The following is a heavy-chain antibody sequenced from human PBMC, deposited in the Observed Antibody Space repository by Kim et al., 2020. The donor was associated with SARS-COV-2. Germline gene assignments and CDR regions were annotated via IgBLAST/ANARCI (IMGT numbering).Heavy chain of an antibody. V-gene: IGHV3-11*06. CDR2: ISSSSSYT. J-gene: IGHJ2*01. Sequence: GGSLRLSCAASGFTFSDYYMSWIRQAPGKGLEWVSYISSSSSYTNYADSVKGRFTISRDNAKNSLYLQMNSLRAEDSAVYYCARGGVYCGGDCYSLWYFDLWGRGTLVTVSS. CDR3: ARGGVYCGGDCYSLWYFDL. D-gene: IGHD2-21*01. CDR1: GFTFSDYY.